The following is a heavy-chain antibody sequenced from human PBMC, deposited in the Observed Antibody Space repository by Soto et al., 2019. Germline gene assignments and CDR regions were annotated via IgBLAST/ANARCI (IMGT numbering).Heavy chain of an antibody. Sequence: GSLRLSCAASGFTFSDYYMSWIRQAPGKGLEWVSYISSSSSYTDYADSVKGRFTISRDNAKNSLYLQMNSLRAEDTAVYYCAREGSYGDYDYWGQGTLVTVSS. V-gene: IGHV3-11*06. CDR2: ISSSSSYT. D-gene: IGHD4-17*01. CDR3: AREGSYGDYDY. J-gene: IGHJ4*02. CDR1: GFTFSDYY.